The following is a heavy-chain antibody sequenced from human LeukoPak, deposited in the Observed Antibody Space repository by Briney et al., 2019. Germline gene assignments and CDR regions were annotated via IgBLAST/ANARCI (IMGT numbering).Heavy chain of an antibody. Sequence: GGSLRLSCAASGFIFSNYGMHWVRQAPGKRLEWVAVIWNDGSETFHADSVKGRFGIARDNSKNTLYLQMNSLGAEDTAVYFCARDMGRAWYGPPDYWGQGTLVTVSS. CDR2: IWNDGSET. V-gene: IGHV3-33*01. CDR3: ARDMGRAWYGPPDY. CDR1: GFIFSNYG. J-gene: IGHJ4*02. D-gene: IGHD6-13*01.